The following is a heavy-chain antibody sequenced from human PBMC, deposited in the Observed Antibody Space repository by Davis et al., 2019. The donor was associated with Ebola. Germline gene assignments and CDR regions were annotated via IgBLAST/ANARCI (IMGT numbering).Heavy chain of an antibody. Sequence: GESLKISCGASGFTFSSYGMSWVRQAPGKGLEWVSTISGSGDSTYYADSVKGRFTISRDKSKNTLYLQMNSLRAEDTAVYYCATTRAGYSYASGGSFDYWGQGTLVTVSS. CDR1: GFTFSSYG. V-gene: IGHV3-23*01. CDR3: ATTRAGYSYASGGSFDY. CDR2: ISGSGDST. D-gene: IGHD5-18*01. J-gene: IGHJ4*02.